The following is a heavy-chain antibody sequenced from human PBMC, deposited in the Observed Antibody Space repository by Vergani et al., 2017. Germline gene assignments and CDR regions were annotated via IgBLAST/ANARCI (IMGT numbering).Heavy chain of an antibody. Sequence: EVQLVESGGGLVQPGGSLRLSCAASGFTFSSYSMNWVRQAPGKGLEWVSYISSSSSTIYYADSVKGRFTLSRDNAKNSLYLQMNSLRAEDTAVYYCARDGSVGATSYWGQGTLVTVSS. CDR3: ARDGSVGATSY. CDR2: ISSSSSTI. CDR1: GFTFSSYS. V-gene: IGHV3-48*04. D-gene: IGHD1-26*01. J-gene: IGHJ4*02.